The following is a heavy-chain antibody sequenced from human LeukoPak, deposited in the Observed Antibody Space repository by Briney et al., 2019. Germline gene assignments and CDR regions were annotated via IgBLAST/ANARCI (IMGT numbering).Heavy chain of an antibody. CDR1: GFTFSSYA. CDR3: ARDYYYGSGSPPGDTFDI. CDR2: ISYDGSDK. Sequence: GGSLRLSCAASGFTFSSYAMHWVRQAPGKGLEWVALISYDGSDKYYADSVKGRFTISRDNSKNTLYLQMNSLRPEDTAVYYCARDYYYGSGSPPGDTFDIWGQGTMVTVSS. D-gene: IGHD3-10*01. V-gene: IGHV3-30-3*01. J-gene: IGHJ3*02.